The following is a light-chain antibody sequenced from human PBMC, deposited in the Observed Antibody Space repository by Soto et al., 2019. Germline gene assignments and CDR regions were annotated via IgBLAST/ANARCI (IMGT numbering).Light chain of an antibody. Sequence: QSVLAQPASVSGSPGQSITISCTGTSSDVGGYNYVSWYQRHPGKAPKLMIFDVSNRPSGVSNRFSGSKSANTASLTIFGFQAEDEADYFCSSYTSSTTPYVFGTGTKVTVL. CDR2: DVS. CDR3: SSYTSSTTPYV. V-gene: IGLV2-14*03. CDR1: SSDVGGYNY. J-gene: IGLJ1*01.